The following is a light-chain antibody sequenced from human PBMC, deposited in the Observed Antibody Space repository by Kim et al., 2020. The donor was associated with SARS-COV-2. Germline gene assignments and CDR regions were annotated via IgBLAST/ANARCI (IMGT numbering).Light chain of an antibody. J-gene: IGLJ2*01. Sequence: SSELTQDPAVSVALGQTVRITCHGDNLRMYYASWYQQKPGQAPTLVIFARNNRPSGIPDRFSGSSSGNTASLTITGAQAEDEADYYCKSRDSSGNLLVFGGGTQLTVL. CDR3: KSRDSSGNLLV. CDR1: NLRMYY. V-gene: IGLV3-19*01. CDR2: ARN.